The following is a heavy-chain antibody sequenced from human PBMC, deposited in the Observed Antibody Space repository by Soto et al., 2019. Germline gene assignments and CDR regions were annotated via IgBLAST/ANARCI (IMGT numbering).Heavy chain of an antibody. CDR2: IRSKAYGGTT. CDR1: GFTFGDYA. CDR3: AGDRGFGEISY. D-gene: IGHD3-10*01. Sequence: PGGSLRLSCTASGFTFGDYAMSWFRQAPGKGLEWVGFIRSKAYGGTTEYAASVKGRFTISRDDSKSIAYLQMNSLKTEDTAVYYCAGDRGFGEISYWGQGTLVTVSS. J-gene: IGHJ4*02. V-gene: IGHV3-49*03.